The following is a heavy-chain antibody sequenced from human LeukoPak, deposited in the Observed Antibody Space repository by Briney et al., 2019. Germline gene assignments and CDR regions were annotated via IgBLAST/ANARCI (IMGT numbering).Heavy chain of an antibody. Sequence: SETLSLTCSVSGGFISSGGYYWSWLRQPAGKGLEWIGRIYTGGSTNYNPSLKSRVTMSVDTSKNQFSLKLTSVTAADTAVYYCARTSTVTTALDIWGQGTLVTVSS. J-gene: IGHJ5*02. CDR2: IYTGGST. D-gene: IGHD4-11*01. CDR3: ARTSTVTTALDI. CDR1: GGFISSGGYY. V-gene: IGHV4-61*02.